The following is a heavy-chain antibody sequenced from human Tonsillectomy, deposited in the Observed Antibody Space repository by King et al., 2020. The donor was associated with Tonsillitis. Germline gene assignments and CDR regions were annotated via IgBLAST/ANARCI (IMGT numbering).Heavy chain of an antibody. CDR2: SDPRDAFT. CDR3: ARLRRPINWFDP. Sequence: VQLVESGAEVKKPGESLRISCKGSGYSFTSYWISLVRQMPGKGLEWMGRSDPRDAFTNYSPSFQGHVTISADKSISTAYLQWSSLKASDTAMYYCARLRRPINWFDPWGQGTLVTVSS. CDR1: GYSFTSYW. V-gene: IGHV5-10-1*03. J-gene: IGHJ5*02.